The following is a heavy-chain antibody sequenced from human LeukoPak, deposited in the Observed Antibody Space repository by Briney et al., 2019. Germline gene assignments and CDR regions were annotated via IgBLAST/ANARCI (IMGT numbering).Heavy chain of an antibody. J-gene: IGHJ4*02. CDR2: VYYSGST. Sequence: SSETLSLTCTVSGGSIRSYFWSWIRQPPGKGLEWIGYVYYSGSTNYNPSLKSRVTISVDTSKNQFSLKPSSVTAADTAVYYCARVDPDSSSTLEVFDYWGQGTLVTVSS. CDR3: ARVDPDSSSTLEVFDY. CDR1: GGSIRSYF. D-gene: IGHD6-6*01. V-gene: IGHV4-59*01.